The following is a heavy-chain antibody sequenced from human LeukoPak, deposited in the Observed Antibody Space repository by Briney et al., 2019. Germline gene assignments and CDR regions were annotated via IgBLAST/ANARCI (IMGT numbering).Heavy chain of an antibody. CDR3: AITPIAGNIRWFDP. J-gene: IGHJ5*02. D-gene: IGHD6-13*01. CDR1: GFTFSSYS. CDR2: ISSSSSYI. Sequence: GGSLRLSCAASGFTFSSYSMNWVRQAPGKGLEWVSSISSSSSYIYYADSVKGRFTISRDNAKNSLYLQMNSLRAEDTAVYYCAITPIAGNIRWFDPWGQGTLVTVSS. V-gene: IGHV3-21*01.